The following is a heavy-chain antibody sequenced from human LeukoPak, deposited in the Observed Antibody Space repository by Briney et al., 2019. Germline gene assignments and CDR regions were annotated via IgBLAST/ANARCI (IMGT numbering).Heavy chain of an antibody. J-gene: IGHJ5*02. V-gene: IGHV4-4*07. Sequence: SETLSLTCTVSGGSISSYYWSWIRQPAGKGLEWIGRIYTSGSTNYNPSLKSRVTMSVDTSKNQFSLKLSSVTAADTAVYYCARHTYYDFWSGLGRSENWFDPWGQGTLVTVSS. CDR1: GGSISSYY. CDR2: IYTSGST. CDR3: ARHTYYDFWSGLGRSENWFDP. D-gene: IGHD3-3*01.